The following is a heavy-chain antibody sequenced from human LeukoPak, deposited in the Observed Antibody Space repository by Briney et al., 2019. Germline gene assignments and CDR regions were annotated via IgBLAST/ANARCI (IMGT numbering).Heavy chain of an antibody. V-gene: IGHV3-23*01. D-gene: IGHD3-22*01. CDR1: GFTFSSYA. CDR3: AKDLAITMIVVGLFDY. Sequence: PGGSLRLSCAASGFTFSSYAMSWVCQAPGKGLEWVSAISGSGGSTYYADSVKGRFTISRDNSKNTLYLQMNSLRAEDTAVYYCAKDLAITMIVVGLFDYWGQGTLVTVSS. J-gene: IGHJ4*02. CDR2: ISGSGGST.